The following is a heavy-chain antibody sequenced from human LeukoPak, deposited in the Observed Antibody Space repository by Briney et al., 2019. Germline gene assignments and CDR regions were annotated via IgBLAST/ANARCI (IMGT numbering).Heavy chain of an antibody. V-gene: IGHV3-33*06. CDR3: AKWDNDKPSYFDN. D-gene: IGHD3-9*01. CDR2: IFYDRGKK. J-gene: IGHJ4*02. CDR1: GFRFSDFG. Sequence: GGSLSLSWVASGFRFSDFGKHWVRQAAGKGLEWVAVIFYDRGKKLYTDSGEGRFSITSHNSKHTLYRSVNSQISADPGVYLRAKWDNDKPSYFDNWGEKSLVTVSA.